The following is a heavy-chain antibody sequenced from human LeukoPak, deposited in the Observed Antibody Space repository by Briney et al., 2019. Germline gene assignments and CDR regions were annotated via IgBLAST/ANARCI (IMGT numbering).Heavy chain of an antibody. J-gene: IGHJ4*02. CDR3: AREGDGCNCLDY. D-gene: IGHD5-24*01. CDR2: ISSSGSTI. Sequence: PGGSLRLSCAASGFTFSSYAMNWVRQAPGKGLEWVSYISSSGSTIYYADSVKGRYTISRDNAKNSLYLQMNSLRAEDTAVYYCAREGDGCNCLDYWGQGTLVTVSS. V-gene: IGHV3-48*03. CDR1: GFTFSSYA.